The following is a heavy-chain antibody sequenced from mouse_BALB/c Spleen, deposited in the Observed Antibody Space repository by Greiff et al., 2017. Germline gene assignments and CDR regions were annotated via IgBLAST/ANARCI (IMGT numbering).Heavy chain of an antibody. CDR3: ARNYVDFDY. Sequence: VQLQQSGAELARPGASVKLSCKASGYTFTSYWMQWVKQRPGQGLEWIGAIYPGDGDTRYTQKFKGKATLTADKSSSTAYMQLSSLASEDSAVYYCARNYVDFDYWGQGTSVTVSS. D-gene: IGHD1-1*01. J-gene: IGHJ4*01. CDR1: GYTFTSYW. V-gene: IGHV1-87*01. CDR2: IYPGDGDT.